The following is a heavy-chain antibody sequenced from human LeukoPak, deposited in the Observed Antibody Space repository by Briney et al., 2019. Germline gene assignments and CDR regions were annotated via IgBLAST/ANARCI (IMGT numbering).Heavy chain of an antibody. J-gene: IGHJ4*02. V-gene: IGHV4-30-2*01. CDR3: ARGRRGGKQWLVRPKYFDY. D-gene: IGHD6-19*01. CDR1: GGSISSGGYS. CDR2: IYHSGST. Sequence: SETLSLTCAVSGGSISSGGYSWSWIRQPPGKGLEWIGYIYHSGSTNYNPSLKSRVTISVDTSKNQFSLKLSSVTAADTAVYYCARGRRGGKQWLVRPKYFDYWGQGTLVTVSS.